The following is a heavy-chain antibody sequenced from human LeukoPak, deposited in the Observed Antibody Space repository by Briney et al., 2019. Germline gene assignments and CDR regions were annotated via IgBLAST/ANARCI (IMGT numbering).Heavy chain of an antibody. D-gene: IGHD3-16*01. Sequence: SETLSLTCTVSGYSINSGYYWGWIRQSPRKGLEWIGSIYHSGSTYYNPSLKSRVTISVDTSKNQFSLNLTSVTAADTAVYYCARFTPQGYGWGGYNRFDPWGQGTLVTVSS. CDR2: IYHSGST. CDR1: GYSINSGYY. J-gene: IGHJ5*02. V-gene: IGHV4-38-2*02. CDR3: ARFTPQGYGWGGYNRFDP.